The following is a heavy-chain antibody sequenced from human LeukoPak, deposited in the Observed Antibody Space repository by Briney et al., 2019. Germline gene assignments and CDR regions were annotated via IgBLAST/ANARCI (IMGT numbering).Heavy chain of an antibody. CDR1: GFTFSSYS. CDR2: ISSSSSTI. J-gene: IGHJ4*02. D-gene: IGHD4-17*01. Sequence: GGSLRLSCAASGFTFSSYSMNWVRQAPGKGLEWVSYISSSSSTIYFAVSVKGRFTISRDTAKNSLYLQMNSLRAEDTAVYYCARGHYGDYVPFDYWGQGTLVTVSS. CDR3: ARGHYGDYVPFDY. V-gene: IGHV3-48*01.